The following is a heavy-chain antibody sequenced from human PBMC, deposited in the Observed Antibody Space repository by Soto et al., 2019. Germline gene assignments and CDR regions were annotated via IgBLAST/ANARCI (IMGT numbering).Heavy chain of an antibody. V-gene: IGHV4-4*07. D-gene: IGHD1-1*01. CDR2: IYATGTT. Sequence: PSETLSLTCTVYGASISGFYWSWIRMSAGKGLEWIGRIYATGTTDYNPSLKSRVMMPVDTSKKQFSLKLRSVTAADTAVYYCVRDGTKTLRDGFDPWGQGISVTVSS. CDR3: VRDGTKTLRDGFDP. J-gene: IGHJ5*02. CDR1: GASISGFY.